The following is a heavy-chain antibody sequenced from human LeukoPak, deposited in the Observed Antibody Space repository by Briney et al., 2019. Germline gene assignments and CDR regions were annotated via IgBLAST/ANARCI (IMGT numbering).Heavy chain of an antibody. CDR3: ARGLVVNGFDP. V-gene: IGHV3-74*01. Sequence: GGSLRLSCAASGFTFSTYWMHWVRQAPGKGLVWVSGINSDGSSTRYADSVKGRFTISRDNAKNSLYLQMNSLRGDDTAVYYCARGLVVNGFDPLGQGTLVTVSS. CDR2: INSDGSST. D-gene: IGHD2-2*01. J-gene: IGHJ5*02. CDR1: GFTFSTYW.